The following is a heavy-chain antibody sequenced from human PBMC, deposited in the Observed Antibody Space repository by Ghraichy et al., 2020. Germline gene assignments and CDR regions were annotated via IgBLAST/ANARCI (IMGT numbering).Heavy chain of an antibody. CDR1: GFIFSGYW. V-gene: IGHV3-7*01. D-gene: IGHD6-19*01. J-gene: IGHJ4*02. CDR2: IKKDGSEK. CDR3: ARDLGGGWYFDY. Sequence: GGSLRLSCAASGFIFSGYWMSWVRQAPGKGPEWVANIKKDGSEKYYVDSVKGRFTISRDNAKNSLYLQMNSLRAEDTAEYYCARDLGGGWYFDYWGQGALVTVSS.